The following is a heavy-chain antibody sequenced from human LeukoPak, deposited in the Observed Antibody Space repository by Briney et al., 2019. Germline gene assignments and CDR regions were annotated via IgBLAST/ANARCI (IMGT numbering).Heavy chain of an antibody. Sequence: GGSLRLSCAASGFTFSSYWMSWVRQAPGKGLEWVANIKQDGSEKYYVDSVKGRFTISRDNAKNTLYLQMNSLRAEDTAVYYCAKDLGRLSSWFGREHIDYWGQGSLVTVSS. CDR1: GFTFSSYW. V-gene: IGHV3-7*03. D-gene: IGHD6-13*01. CDR2: IKQDGSEK. CDR3: AKDLGRLSSWFGREHIDY. J-gene: IGHJ4*02.